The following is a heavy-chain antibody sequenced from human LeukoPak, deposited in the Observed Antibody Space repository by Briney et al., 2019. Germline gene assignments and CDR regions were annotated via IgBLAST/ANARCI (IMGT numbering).Heavy chain of an antibody. J-gene: IGHJ6*03. D-gene: IGHD2-2*01. V-gene: IGHV1-8*02. CDR3: ARRGYCSSTSCFGYYYCYMDV. CDR1: GYTFTSYD. CDR2: MNPNSGNT. Sequence: ASVKVSCKASGYTFTSYDINWVRQATGQGLEWMGWMNPNSGNTGYAQKFQGRVTMTRNTSISTAYMELSSLRSEDTAVYYCARRGYCSSTSCFGYYYCYMDVWGKGTTVTISS.